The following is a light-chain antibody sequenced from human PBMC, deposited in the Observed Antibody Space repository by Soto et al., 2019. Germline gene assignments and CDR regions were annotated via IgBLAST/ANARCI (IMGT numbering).Light chain of an antibody. V-gene: IGLV1-44*01. Sequence: QSVLTQPPSASGTPGQRVTISCSGSSSNIGTDTVNWYQQFPGTAPKLLIYSNNQRPSGVPDRFSGSKSGTSASLAISGLQSEDEAAYYCAAWDDSLNGWVFGGGPKLTVL. J-gene: IGLJ3*02. CDR3: AAWDDSLNGWV. CDR1: SSNIGTDT. CDR2: SNN.